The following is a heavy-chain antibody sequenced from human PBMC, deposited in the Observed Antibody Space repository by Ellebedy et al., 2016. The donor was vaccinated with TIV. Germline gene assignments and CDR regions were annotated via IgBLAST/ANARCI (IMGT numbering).Heavy chain of an antibody. J-gene: IGHJ6*03. CDR2: IYYSGST. D-gene: IGHD4-17*01. CDR1: GGSFSSYY. Sequence: SETLSLXCAVYGGSFSSYYWGWIRQPPGKGLEWIGSIYYSGSTYYNPSLKSRVTISVDTSKNQFSLKLSSVTAADTAVYYCARAAYDYGDYGYYYYYYMDVWGKGTTVTVSS. CDR3: ARAAYDYGDYGYYYYYYMDV. V-gene: IGHV4-39*01.